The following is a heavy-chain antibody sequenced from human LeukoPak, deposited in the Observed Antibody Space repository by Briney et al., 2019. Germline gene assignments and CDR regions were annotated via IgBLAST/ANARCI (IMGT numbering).Heavy chain of an antibody. J-gene: IGHJ4*02. D-gene: IGHD6-19*01. CDR3: ATPPGIAVAGTGFTGY. Sequence: GGSLRLSCAASGFTFSSYWMTWARQAPGKGLEWVANIKQDASERYYVDSVKGRFTISRDNAKNSLYLQMNSLRAEDTAVYYCATPPGIAVAGTGFTGYWGQGTLVTVSS. CDR2: IKQDASER. CDR1: GFTFSSYW. V-gene: IGHV3-7*03.